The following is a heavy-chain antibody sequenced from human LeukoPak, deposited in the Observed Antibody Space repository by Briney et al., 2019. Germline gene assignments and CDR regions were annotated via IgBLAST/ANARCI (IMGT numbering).Heavy chain of an antibody. D-gene: IGHD6-13*01. Sequence: PSETLSLTCTVSGGSISSYYWSWIRQPPGKGLEWIGYIYYSGSTNYNPSLKSRVTISVDTSKNQFSLKLSSVTAADTAVYYCARDSSSWYHFDYWGQGTLVPVTS. CDR2: IYYSGST. CDR1: GGSISSYY. V-gene: IGHV4-59*01. CDR3: ARDSSSWYHFDY. J-gene: IGHJ4*02.